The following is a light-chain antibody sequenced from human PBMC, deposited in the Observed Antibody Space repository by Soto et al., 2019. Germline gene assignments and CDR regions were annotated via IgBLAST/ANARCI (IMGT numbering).Light chain of an antibody. CDR2: GAS. Sequence: EIVMTQSPSPLSVSPGERATLSCRASQSISSNLAWSQQKPGQAPSLLLDGASTRATGIPARFGGSGSGTDFTLTISSLQSEDVADYYYHQYNNWPPGTFGQGTKLESK. J-gene: IGKJ2*02. CDR1: QSISSN. CDR3: HQYNNWPPGT. V-gene: IGKV3-15*01.